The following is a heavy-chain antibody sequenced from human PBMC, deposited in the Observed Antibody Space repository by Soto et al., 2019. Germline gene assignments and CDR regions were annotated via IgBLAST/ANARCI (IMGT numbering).Heavy chain of an antibody. CDR1: GFTFSDDY. Sequence: EVQLVESGGGLVQPGGSLRLSCAASGFTFSDDYMDWVRQAPGKGLEWVGRIRNKANSYTTEYAASVKGRFTISRDDSETKLDLHMKSLKTADTASYYYTRIGLLLWRGYRPIGYCGEGTHVTLSS. V-gene: IGHV3-72*01. CDR2: IRNKANSYTT. J-gene: IGHJ4*02. CDR3: TRIGLLLWRGYRPIGY. D-gene: IGHD3-3*01.